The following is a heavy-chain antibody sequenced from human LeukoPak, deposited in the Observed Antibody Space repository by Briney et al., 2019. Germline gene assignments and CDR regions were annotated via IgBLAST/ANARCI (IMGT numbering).Heavy chain of an antibody. CDR1: GYTFTSYG. D-gene: IGHD6-13*01. CDR2: ISAYNGNT. V-gene: IGHV1-18*01. CDR3: ARSPSSSWYVTTFDY. Sequence: ASVKVSCKASGYTFTSYGISWGRQAPGQGLEWMGWISAYNGNTNYAQKLQGRVTMTTDTSTSTAYMELRSLRSDDTAVYYCARSPSSSWYVTTFDYWGQGTLVTVSS. J-gene: IGHJ4*02.